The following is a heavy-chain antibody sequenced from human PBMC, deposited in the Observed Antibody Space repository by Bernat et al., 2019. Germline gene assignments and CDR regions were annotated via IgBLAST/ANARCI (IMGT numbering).Heavy chain of an antibody. CDR3: ARDYGSSVTTSDYYYGMDV. CDR2: INPNSGGT. Sequence: QVQLVQSGAEVKKPGASVKVSCKASGYTFTGYYMHWVRQAPGQGLEWMGWINPNSGGTTYAQKLQGWVTMTRDTSISTAYMELSRLRSDDTAVYYCARDYGSSVTTSDYYYGMDVWGRGTTVTVSS. CDR1: GYTFTGYY. V-gene: IGHV1-2*04. J-gene: IGHJ6*02. D-gene: IGHD4-17*01.